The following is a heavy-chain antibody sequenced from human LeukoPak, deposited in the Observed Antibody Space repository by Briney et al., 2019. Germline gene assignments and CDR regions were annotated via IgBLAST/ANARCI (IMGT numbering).Heavy chain of an antibody. CDR3: ARHGGRDGYNYLGY. CDR1: GGSISSYY. CDR2: IYYSGST. Sequence: PSETLSLTCTVSGGSISSYYWSWIRQPPGKGLEWIGYIYYSGSTNYNPSLKSRVTISVDTSKNQFSLKLSSVTAADTAVYYCARHGGRDGYNYLGYWGQGTLVTVSS. V-gene: IGHV4-59*08. J-gene: IGHJ4*02. D-gene: IGHD5-24*01.